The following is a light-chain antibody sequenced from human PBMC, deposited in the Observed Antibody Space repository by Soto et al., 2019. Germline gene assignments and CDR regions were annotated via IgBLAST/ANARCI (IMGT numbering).Light chain of an antibody. CDR2: GAS. CDR3: QQYNNRPFA. V-gene: IGKV3-15*01. Sequence: EIVMTQSPATLSVSPGERATLSCRAGQSVNSHLAWYQQKPGQAPRLLIYGASTRATGIPARFSGSGSGTEFTLTISSLQSEDFAVYYCQQYNNRPFAFGTGNRVDIK. J-gene: IGKJ3*01. CDR1: QSVNSH.